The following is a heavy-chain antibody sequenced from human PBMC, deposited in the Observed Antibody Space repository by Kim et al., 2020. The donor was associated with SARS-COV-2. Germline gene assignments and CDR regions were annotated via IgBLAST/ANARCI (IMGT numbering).Heavy chain of an antibody. CDR3: ARERWDYYDSSGYFDY. CDR1: GGSISSYY. Sequence: SETLSLTCTVSGGSISSYYWSWIRQPPGKGLEWIGYIYYSGSTNYNPSLKSRVTISVDTSKNQFSLKLSSVTAADTAVYYCARERWDYYDSSGYFDYWGQGTLGTVSS. D-gene: IGHD3-22*01. CDR2: IYYSGST. J-gene: IGHJ4*02. V-gene: IGHV4-59*01.